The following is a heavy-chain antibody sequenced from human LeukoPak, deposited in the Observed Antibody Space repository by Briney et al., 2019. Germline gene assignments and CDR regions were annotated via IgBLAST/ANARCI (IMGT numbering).Heavy chain of an antibody. CDR1: GGSFSGYY. CDR2: IYYSGST. V-gene: IGHV4-59*08. CDR3: ARQGDSGSYYGALN. J-gene: IGHJ4*02. Sequence: PSETLSLTCAVYGGSFSGYYWSWIRQPPGKGLEWIGYIYYSGSTNYNPSLKSRVTISVDTSKNQFSLKLSSVTAADTAVYYCARQGDSGSYYGALNWGQGTLVTVSS. D-gene: IGHD1-26*01.